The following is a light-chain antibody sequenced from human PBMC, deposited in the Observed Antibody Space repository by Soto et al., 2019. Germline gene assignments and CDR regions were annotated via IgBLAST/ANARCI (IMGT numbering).Light chain of an antibody. CDR1: QGISNY. V-gene: IGKV1-27*01. CDR3: QKYNSALFT. J-gene: IGKJ3*01. Sequence: DMQMTQSPSSLSASVGDRVTSTCRASQGISNYLAWYQQKPGKVPKLLIYAASTLQSGVPSRFSGSGSGTDFTLTISSLQPEDVATYYCQKYNSALFTFGPGTKVDIK. CDR2: AAS.